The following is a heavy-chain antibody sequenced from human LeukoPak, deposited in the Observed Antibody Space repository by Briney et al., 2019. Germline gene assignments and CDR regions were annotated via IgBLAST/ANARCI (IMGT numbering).Heavy chain of an antibody. CDR2: IIPIFGTA. D-gene: IGHD1-1*01. CDR3: ARVPYNWNEEYYYYGMDV. J-gene: IGHJ6*04. V-gene: IGHV1-69*01. Sequence: SVEVSCKASGGTFSSYAISWVRQAPGQGLEWMGGIIPIFGTANYAQKFQGRVTITADESTSTAYMELSSLRSEDTAVYYCARVPYNWNEEYYYYGMDVWGKGTTVTVSS. CDR1: GGTFSSYA.